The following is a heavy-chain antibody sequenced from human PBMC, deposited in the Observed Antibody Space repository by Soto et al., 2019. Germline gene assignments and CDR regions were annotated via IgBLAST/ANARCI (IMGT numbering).Heavy chain of an antibody. CDR2: INPDSGGT. CDR1: GYTFNDYY. D-gene: IGHD6-13*01. Sequence: QVQLVQSGVEVKKPGASVKVSCKAYGYTFNDYYMHWVRQAPGQGLDWMGWINPDSGGTNYAQKFQGWVTLTRDTSISTAYMELSRLRPDDTAVYYCAREGITAAAGYWGQGTLVTVSS. J-gene: IGHJ4*02. V-gene: IGHV1-2*04. CDR3: AREGITAAAGY.